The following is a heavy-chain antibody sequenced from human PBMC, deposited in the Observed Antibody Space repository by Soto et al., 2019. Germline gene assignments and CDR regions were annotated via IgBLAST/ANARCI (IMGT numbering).Heavy chain of an antibody. CDR3: ASSPRIAVAGDAEYFQH. D-gene: IGHD6-19*01. Sequence: SVKVSCKASGGTFSSYAISWVRQAPGQGLEWMGGIIPIFGTASYAQKFQGRVTITADESTSTAYMELSSLRSEDTAVYYCASSPRIAVAGDAEYFQHWGQGTLVTVSS. CDR1: GGTFSSYA. CDR2: IIPIFGTA. V-gene: IGHV1-69*13. J-gene: IGHJ1*01.